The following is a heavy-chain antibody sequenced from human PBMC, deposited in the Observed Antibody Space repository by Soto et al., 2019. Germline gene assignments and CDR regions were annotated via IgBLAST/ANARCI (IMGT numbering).Heavy chain of an antibody. CDR2: IYYSGST. J-gene: IGHJ6*02. D-gene: IGHD1-1*01. CDR3: ARGRSELERRYNYYYGMDV. V-gene: IGHV4-31*03. CDR1: GGSIISGGYY. Sequence: SETLSLTCTVSGGSIISGGYYWMWIRQHPGKGLEWIGYIYYSGSTYYNPSLKSRVTISVDTSKNQFSLKLSSVTAADTAVYYCARGRSELERRYNYYYGMDVWGQGTTVTVSS.